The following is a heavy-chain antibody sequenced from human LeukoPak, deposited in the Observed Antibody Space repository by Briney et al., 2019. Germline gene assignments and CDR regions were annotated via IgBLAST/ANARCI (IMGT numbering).Heavy chain of an antibody. V-gene: IGHV3-30-3*01. CDR3: ARDPTRGYYYDY. J-gene: IGHJ4*02. Sequence: GGSLRLSCAASGFTFSSYAMHWVRQAPGKGLEWVAVISYDGSNKYYADSVKGRFTISRDNSKDTLYLQMNSLRAEDTAVYYCARDPTRGYYYDYWGQGTLVTVSS. CDR2: ISYDGSNK. CDR1: GFTFSSYA. D-gene: IGHD3-22*01.